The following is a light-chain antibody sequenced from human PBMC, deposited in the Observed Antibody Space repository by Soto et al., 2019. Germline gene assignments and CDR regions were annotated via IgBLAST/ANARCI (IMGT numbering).Light chain of an antibody. V-gene: IGKV1-39*01. CDR1: QGISNQ. J-gene: IGKJ5*01. CDR2: AAS. CDR3: QQSFSTPFT. Sequence: DIQMTQSPSSVSAFVGDRVTLTCRASQGISNQLNWYQLRPGKAPTLLIYAASSLQTGVSSRFSGSGSGTDFTLTISSLEPEDFAIYYCQQSFSTPFTFGRGTRLEIK.